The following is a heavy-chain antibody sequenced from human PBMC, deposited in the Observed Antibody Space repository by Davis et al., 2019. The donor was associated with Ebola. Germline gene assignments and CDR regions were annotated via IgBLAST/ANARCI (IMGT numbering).Heavy chain of an antibody. Sequence: SLKISCAAFGFSVTDNHMTWVRQAPGKGLEWVSFIYIGGNTYYGDSVKGRFTISRDNSQNTLYLEMNTLRVDDTAVYYCARVGRGIGVWGQGTLVTVSS. CDR1: GFSVTDNH. CDR2: IYIGGNT. CDR3: ARVGRGIGV. V-gene: IGHV3-53*01. D-gene: IGHD2-15*01. J-gene: IGHJ4*02.